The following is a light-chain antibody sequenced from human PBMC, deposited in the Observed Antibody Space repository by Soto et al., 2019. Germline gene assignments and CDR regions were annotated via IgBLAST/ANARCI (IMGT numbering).Light chain of an antibody. CDR1: QSVTSNY. V-gene: IGKV3-20*01. Sequence: EIVLTQSPGTLSLSPGERATLSCRASQSVTSNYLAWYQQKPGQAPRLLVYGASSRATGISDRFSGSGSGTDLTLTISRLEPEDFAVYYCQHYVSPPITFGQGTRLEIK. CDR3: QHYVSPPIT. CDR2: GAS. J-gene: IGKJ5*01.